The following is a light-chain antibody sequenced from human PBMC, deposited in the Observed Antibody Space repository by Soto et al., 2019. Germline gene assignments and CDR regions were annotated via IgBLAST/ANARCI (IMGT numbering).Light chain of an antibody. CDR1: QSISSY. Sequence: DIQMTQSPSSLSASVGDRVTITCRASQSISSYVNWYQQKPGKAPKLLIYAASSLQSGVTSRFSGSGSGTDFTLTISSLQPEDFATYYCQQSYSTLRTFGQGTKVEIK. CDR2: AAS. J-gene: IGKJ1*01. V-gene: IGKV1-39*01. CDR3: QQSYSTLRT.